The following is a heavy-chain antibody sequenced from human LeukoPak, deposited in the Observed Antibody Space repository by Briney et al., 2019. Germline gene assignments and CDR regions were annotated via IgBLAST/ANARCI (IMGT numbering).Heavy chain of an antibody. CDR2: ISSSSSYI. CDR1: GFTFSSHS. Sequence: GGSLRLSCAASGFTFSSHSMNWVRQAPGKGLEWVSSISSSSSYIYYADSVKGRFTISRDNAKNSLYLQMNSLRAEDTAVYYCARDRISSGWFDPWGQGTLVTVSS. D-gene: IGHD6-25*01. J-gene: IGHJ5*02. CDR3: ARDRISSGWFDP. V-gene: IGHV3-21*01.